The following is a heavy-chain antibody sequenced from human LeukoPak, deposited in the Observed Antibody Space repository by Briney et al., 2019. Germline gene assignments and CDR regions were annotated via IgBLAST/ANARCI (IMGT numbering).Heavy chain of an antibody. CDR3: ARDLLNYYDSSGSFDY. J-gene: IGHJ4*02. V-gene: IGHV3-48*03. Sequence: GGALRLSCAAPGFTFSTYEMNWVRQAPGKGLEWVSYISSTSITIYYADSVKGLFTICRDNAKNSLYLQMSILRAENTAVYYCARDLLNYYDSSGSFDYWGQGNLVTVSS. CDR1: GFTFSTYE. D-gene: IGHD3-22*01. CDR2: ISSTSITI.